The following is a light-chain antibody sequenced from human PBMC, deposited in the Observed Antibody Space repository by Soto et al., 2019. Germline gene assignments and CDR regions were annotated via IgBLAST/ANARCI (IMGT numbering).Light chain of an antibody. J-gene: IGKJ2*01. V-gene: IGKV1-5*01. CDR1: QSISNW. CDR3: QQYNIHST. Sequence: DIQMTQSPSTLSASVGDRVTITCRASQSISNWLAWYQQKPGKAPNLLIYAASSLQSGVPSRFSGSGSGTEFTLTITSLQADDLATYYCQQYNIHSTFGQGTKLEIK. CDR2: AAS.